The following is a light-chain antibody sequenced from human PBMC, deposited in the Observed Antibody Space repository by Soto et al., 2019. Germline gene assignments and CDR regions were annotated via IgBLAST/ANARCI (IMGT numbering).Light chain of an antibody. CDR3: SSYTGRYTYV. CDR2: DVT. V-gene: IGLV2-14*01. CDR1: SSDVGGYNY. J-gene: IGLJ1*01. Sequence: QSALTQPASVSGSPGQSITISCTGTSSDVGGYNYVSWYQQHPGKAPKLIIFDVTNRPSGVSNRFSGSKSGNTASLTISGLQAEDEADYYCSSYTGRYTYVFGTGTKVTVL.